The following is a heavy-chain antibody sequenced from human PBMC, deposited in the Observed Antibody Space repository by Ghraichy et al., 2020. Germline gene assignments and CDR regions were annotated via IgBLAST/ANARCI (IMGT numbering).Heavy chain of an antibody. Sequence: SETLSLTCSVSGGSISSSNYYWGWIRQPPGKGLEWIGSMHHSGSTYYNPSLKSRLTISVDKSNNQFSLNLSSVTAADTAVYYCAGSFTVIRSFDLWGRGTLVTVSS. CDR1: GGSISSSNYY. D-gene: IGHD4-23*01. J-gene: IGHJ2*01. V-gene: IGHV4-39*01. CDR3: AGSFTVIRSFDL. CDR2: MHHSGST.